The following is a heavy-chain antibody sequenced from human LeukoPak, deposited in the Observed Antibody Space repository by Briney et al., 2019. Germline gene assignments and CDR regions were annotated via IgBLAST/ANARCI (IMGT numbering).Heavy chain of an antibody. CDR3: AKPLGSYIVGATTAIDY. Sequence: PGGSLRLSCAASGFTFSSYEMNWVRQAPGKGLEWVSYISSSGSTIYYADSVKGRFTISRDNAKNSLYLQMNSLRAEDTAVYYCAKPLGSYIVGATTAIDYWGQGTLVTVSS. D-gene: IGHD1-26*01. V-gene: IGHV3-48*03. CDR2: ISSSGSTI. J-gene: IGHJ4*02. CDR1: GFTFSSYE.